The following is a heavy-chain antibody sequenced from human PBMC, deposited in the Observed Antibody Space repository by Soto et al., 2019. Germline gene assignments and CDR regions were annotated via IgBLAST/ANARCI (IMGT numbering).Heavy chain of an antibody. Sequence: KQSQTLSLTCAISGDSVSSNSAAWNWIRQSPSRGLEWLGRTYYRTKWYNDYAVSVKSRITINPDTSKNQFYLQLNSVTPEYSAVYYCASAQLGNFDYWGQGTLVTVSS. CDR2: TYYRTKWYN. J-gene: IGHJ4*02. D-gene: IGHD1-1*01. CDR1: GDSVSSNSAA. V-gene: IGHV6-1*01. CDR3: ASAQLGNFDY.